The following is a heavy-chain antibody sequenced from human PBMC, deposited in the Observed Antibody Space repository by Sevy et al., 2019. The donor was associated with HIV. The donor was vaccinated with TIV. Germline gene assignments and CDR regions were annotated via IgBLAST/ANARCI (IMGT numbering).Heavy chain of an antibody. D-gene: IGHD6-13*01. CDR2: IYTSGST. V-gene: IGHV4-4*07. Sequence: SETLSLTCTVSGGSISSYYWSWIRQPAGKGLEWIGRIYTSGSTNYSPSLKSRVTMSVDTSKNQFSLKLSSVTAADTAVYYCARDIKAAGLGRAFDPWGQGTLVTVSS. CDR1: GGSISSYY. J-gene: IGHJ5*02. CDR3: ARDIKAAGLGRAFDP.